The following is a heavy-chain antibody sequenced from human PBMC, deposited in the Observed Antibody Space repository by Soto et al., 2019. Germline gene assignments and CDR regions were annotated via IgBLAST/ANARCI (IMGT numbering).Heavy chain of an antibody. Sequence: EVRLLESGGGLVQPGGSLRLSCAASGFTFSSYAMSWVRQAPGKGLEWVSAISGSGGSTYYADSVKGRFTISRDNSKNTLYLQMNSLRAEDTAVYYCAKDRSKGGSGYYYYYGMDVWGQGTTVTVSS. CDR3: AKDRSKGGSGYYYYYGMDV. D-gene: IGHD3-10*01. CDR1: GFTFSSYA. V-gene: IGHV3-23*01. CDR2: ISGSGGST. J-gene: IGHJ6*02.